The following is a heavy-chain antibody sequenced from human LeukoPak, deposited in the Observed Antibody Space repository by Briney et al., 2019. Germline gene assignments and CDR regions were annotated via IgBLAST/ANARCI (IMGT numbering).Heavy chain of an antibody. V-gene: IGHV4-59*08. CDR3: ARPVSAVAGTAGDNWFDP. J-gene: IGHJ5*02. Sequence: SETLSLTCTVSGGSISSYYWSWIRQPPGKGLEWIGYIYYSGSTTCNPSLKSRVTISVDTSKNQFSLKLSSVTAADTAVYYCARPVSAVAGTAGDNWFDPWGQGTLVTVSS. CDR2: IYYSGST. D-gene: IGHD6-19*01. CDR1: GGSISSYY.